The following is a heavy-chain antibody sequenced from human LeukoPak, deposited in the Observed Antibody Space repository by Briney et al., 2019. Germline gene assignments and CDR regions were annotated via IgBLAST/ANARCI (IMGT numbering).Heavy chain of an antibody. J-gene: IGHJ4*02. CDR2: ITTATSSYI. Sequence: GGSLGLSCAASGFTFSSHDMNWVRQAPGKGLEWVSSITTATSSYIYYADSVKGRFTISRDDAKNSLYLQMDSLRAEDTAVYYCARDYGGPHYFDYWGQGTLVTVSS. D-gene: IGHD2-15*01. CDR3: ARDYGGPHYFDY. CDR1: GFTFSSHD. V-gene: IGHV3-21*01.